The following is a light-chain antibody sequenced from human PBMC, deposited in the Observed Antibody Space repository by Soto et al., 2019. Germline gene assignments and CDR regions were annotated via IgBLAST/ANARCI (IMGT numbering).Light chain of an antibody. J-gene: IGKJ5*01. Sequence: EIVMTQSPATLSVSPGERATLSCRASQSVSSNLAWYQQKPGQAPSLLIYGASTRATGTPARFSGSGSGADFTLTISSLEPEDFAVYYCQQRNIWPPVTFGQGTRLEIK. CDR2: GAS. V-gene: IGKV3-15*01. CDR3: QQRNIWPPVT. CDR1: QSVSSN.